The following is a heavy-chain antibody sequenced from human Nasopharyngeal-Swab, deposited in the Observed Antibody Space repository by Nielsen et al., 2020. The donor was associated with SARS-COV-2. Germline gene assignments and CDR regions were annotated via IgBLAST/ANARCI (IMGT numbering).Heavy chain of an antibody. D-gene: IGHD1-26*01. CDR1: GFTFSSYG. CDR2: ISYDGSNK. CDR3: ARDLIVGALDY. J-gene: IGHJ4*02. V-gene: IGHV3-30*03. Sequence: GGSLRLSCAASGFTFSSYGMHWVRQAPGKGLEWVAVISYDGSNKYYADSVKGRFTISRDNSKNTLYLQMNSLRAEDTAVYYCARDLIVGALDYWGQGTLVTVSS.